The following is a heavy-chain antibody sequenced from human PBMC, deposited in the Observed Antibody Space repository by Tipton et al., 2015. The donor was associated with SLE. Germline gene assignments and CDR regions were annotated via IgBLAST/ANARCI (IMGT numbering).Heavy chain of an antibody. V-gene: IGHV4-34*01. Sequence: LRLSCVVYGGSFNDNFWTWIRQPPGKGLEWIGEINHSRTTKYNSSLKSRLTISVDTSKNQFSLKLSSVTAADTAVYYCARPHGNSRSDWYFDLWGRGPLVTVSS. D-gene: IGHD4-23*01. CDR1: GGSFNDNF. CDR3: ARPHGNSRSDWYFDL. J-gene: IGHJ2*01. CDR2: INHSRTT.